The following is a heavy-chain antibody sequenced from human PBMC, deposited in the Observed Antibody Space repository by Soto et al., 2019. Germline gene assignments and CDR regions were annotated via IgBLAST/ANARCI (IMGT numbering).Heavy chain of an antibody. CDR3: SRQASDFWSGKPQYYMDV. CDR1: GFTFSGSA. V-gene: IGHV3-73*01. J-gene: IGHJ6*03. Sequence: EVQLVESGGGLVQPGGSLKLSCAASGFTFSGSAMHWVRQASGKGLEWVGRIRSKPNNYATAYGASGKGRFTISRDDSKNKAYLQMNSLNTEDTAVYYCSRQASDFWSGKPQYYMDVWGKGTTVTVSS. D-gene: IGHD3-3*01. CDR2: IRSKPNNYAT.